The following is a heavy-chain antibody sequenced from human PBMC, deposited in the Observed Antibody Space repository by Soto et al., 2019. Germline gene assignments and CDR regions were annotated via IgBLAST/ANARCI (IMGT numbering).Heavy chain of an antibody. D-gene: IGHD2-2*01. V-gene: IGHV1-69*06. Sequence: QVQLVQSRAEVRKPGSPVKVSCKASGGTFSSYAISWVRQAPGQGLEWMGGILPIFGTANYARKFQGRVTITADRSTSTAYMELSSLRSEETAVYYCARASTLTVHCGSVSCPRMDVWGQGTTVNVSS. J-gene: IGHJ6*02. CDR3: ARASTLTVHCGSVSCPRMDV. CDR1: GGTFSSYA. CDR2: ILPIFGTA.